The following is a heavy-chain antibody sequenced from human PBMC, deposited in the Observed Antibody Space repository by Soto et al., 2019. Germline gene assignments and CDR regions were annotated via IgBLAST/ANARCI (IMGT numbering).Heavy chain of an antibody. CDR1: GYTLTELS. CDR3: TSGQRPLRFLEWLSRYYFDF. Sequence: QVQLVQSGAEVKKPGASVKVSCKVSGYTLTELSLHWVRQAPGKGLEWMGGFDPEDGETIYAQKSQGRVTMTEDTSTDTAYMELNSLRSEDTAVYYCTSGQRPLRFLEWLSRYYFDFWGQGTLVTVSS. V-gene: IGHV1-24*01. J-gene: IGHJ4*02. CDR2: FDPEDGET. D-gene: IGHD3-3*01.